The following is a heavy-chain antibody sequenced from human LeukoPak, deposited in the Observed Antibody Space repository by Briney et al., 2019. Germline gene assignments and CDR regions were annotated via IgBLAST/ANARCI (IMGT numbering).Heavy chain of an antibody. V-gene: IGHV3-21*01. CDR2: ISSSSSYI. Sequence: GGSLRLSCAASGFTFSSYSMNWVRQAPGKGLEWVSSISSSSSYIYYADSVKGRFTISRDNAKNSLYLQMNSLRAEDTAVHYCATYDSSGYYYLSDWGQGTLVTVSS. CDR3: ATYDSSGYYYLSD. J-gene: IGHJ4*02. CDR1: GFTFSSYS. D-gene: IGHD3-22*01.